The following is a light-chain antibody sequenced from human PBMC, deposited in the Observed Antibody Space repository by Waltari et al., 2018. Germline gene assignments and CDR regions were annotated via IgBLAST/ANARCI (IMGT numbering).Light chain of an antibody. V-gene: IGLV1-36*01. CDR1: TSNIGNNA. CDR3: SAWDDSLNGVV. CDR2: YDD. J-gene: IGLJ2*01. Sequence: QSVLTQPPSVSESPGQRVSISCSGSTSNIGNNAVNWYHRVPGRAPKLVICYDDLLFSGVSDRFSGSTSGTSASLAISGLQSEDEGDYYCSAWDDSLNGVVFGGGTKLTVL.